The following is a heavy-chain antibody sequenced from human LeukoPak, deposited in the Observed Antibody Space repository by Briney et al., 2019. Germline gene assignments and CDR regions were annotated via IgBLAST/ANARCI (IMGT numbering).Heavy chain of an antibody. D-gene: IGHD2-15*01. V-gene: IGHV3-23*01. CDR3: VRDNPRCCGVVPVNIDDF. CDR1: GSTFSSYA. CDR2: ISGSGGST. J-gene: IGHJ4*02. Sequence: GGSLRLSCAASGSTFSSYAMSWVRQAPGKGLEWVSAISGSGGSTYYADSVRGRFTISRDNAKNSLSLQMHSLRAEDTAVYYCVRDNPRCCGVVPVNIDDFWGQGTLVTVSS.